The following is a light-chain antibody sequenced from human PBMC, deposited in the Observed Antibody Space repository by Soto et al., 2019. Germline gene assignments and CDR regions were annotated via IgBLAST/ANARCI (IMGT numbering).Light chain of an antibody. CDR3: QQANSFPRT. V-gene: IGKV1-12*01. CDR1: QGISSC. CDR2: AAS. J-gene: IGKJ2*01. Sequence: DIQVTQSPSSVSVSVGDRVTITCRASQGISSCLAWYQQKPGKAPKLLIYAASSLQSGVPSRFSGGGSGTDFTLIISSLQPEDIATYYCQQANSFPRTFGQGTKLEIK.